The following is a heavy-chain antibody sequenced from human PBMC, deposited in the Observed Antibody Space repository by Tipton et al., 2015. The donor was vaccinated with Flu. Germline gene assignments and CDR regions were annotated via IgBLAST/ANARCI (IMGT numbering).Heavy chain of an antibody. CDR2: MHYSGGT. D-gene: IGHD7-27*01. CDR1: GGSVRSSTYY. Sequence: TLSLTCIVSGGSVRSSTYYWGYIRQPPGKGLEWIGNMHYSGGTYYNPSLKSRVIISVDTSKNQFSLKLTSVTAADTAVYYCARDTPGGMPWGYYDLWGRGTLVTVSS. V-gene: IGHV4-39*07. J-gene: IGHJ4*02. CDR3: ARDTPGGMPWGYYDL.